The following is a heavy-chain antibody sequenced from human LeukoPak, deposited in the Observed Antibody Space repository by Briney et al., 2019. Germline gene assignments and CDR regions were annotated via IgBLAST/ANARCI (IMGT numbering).Heavy chain of an antibody. D-gene: IGHD2-15*01. J-gene: IGHJ4*02. CDR2: IYSGGST. CDR3: ARDNIYCSGGSCYSEGFDY. CDR1: GFTVSSNY. V-gene: IGHV3-53*01. Sequence: GGSLRLSCAASGFTVSSNYMSWVRQAPGKGLEWVSVIYSGGSTYYADSVKGRFTISRDNSKNTLYLQMNSLRAEDTAVYYCARDNIYCSGGSCYSEGFDYWGQGTLVTVSS.